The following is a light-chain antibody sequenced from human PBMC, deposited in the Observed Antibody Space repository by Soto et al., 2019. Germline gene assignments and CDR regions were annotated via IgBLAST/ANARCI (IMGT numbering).Light chain of an antibody. CDR1: QSISSY. CDR2: AAS. V-gene: IGKV1-39*01. CDR3: QQSYSTPRLT. J-gene: IGKJ4*01. Sequence: VDRVTITCRASQSISSYLNWYQQKPGKAPKLLIYAASSLQSGVPSRFSGSGSGTDFTLTISSLQPEDFATYYCQQSYSTPRLTFGGGTKVDI.